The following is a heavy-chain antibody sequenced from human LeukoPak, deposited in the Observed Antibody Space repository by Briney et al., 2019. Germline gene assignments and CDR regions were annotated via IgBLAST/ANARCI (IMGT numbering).Heavy chain of an antibody. CDR1: GDSINNSY. V-gene: IGHV4-4*07. Sequence: SETLSLTCTVPGDSINNSYWTWLRQPDGNAMQWVGRVSASGTTSYNPSLKSRGIMSVDVSKNQCSLNLTSGTDADTAGYVCAKDLSRQRRGLNYGPWFDPWGRGTLVTVSS. J-gene: IGHJ5*02. D-gene: IGHD4-17*01. CDR2: VSASGTT. CDR3: AKDLSRQRRGLNYGPWFDP.